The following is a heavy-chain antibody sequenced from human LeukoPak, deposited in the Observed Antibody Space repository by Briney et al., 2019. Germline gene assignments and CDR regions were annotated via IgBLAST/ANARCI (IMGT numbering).Heavy chain of an antibody. CDR2: ISGSGGST. V-gene: IGHV3-23*01. J-gene: IGHJ4*02. CDR1: GFTFSSYA. Sequence: GGSLRLSCAASGFTFSSYAMSWVRQAPGKGLEWVSAISGSGGSTYYADSVKGRFTISRDNSKNTLYLQMNSLRAEDTAVYYCAKVVTPNGYSSGWIDYWGQGTLVTVYS. D-gene: IGHD6-19*01. CDR3: AKVVTPNGYSSGWIDY.